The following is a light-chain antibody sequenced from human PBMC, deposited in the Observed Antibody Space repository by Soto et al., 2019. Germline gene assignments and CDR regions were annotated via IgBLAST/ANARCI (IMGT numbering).Light chain of an antibody. V-gene: IGKV1-9*01. CDR3: QQLNSYPMYT. CDR2: AAS. CDR1: QGISSY. Sequence: IQLTQSPSSLSASVGDRVTITCRASQGISSYLAWYQQKPGKAPKLLIYAASTLQSGVPSRFSGSGSGTDFTLTISSLQPEDFAIYYCQQLNSYPMYTFGQGTKLEIK. J-gene: IGKJ2*01.